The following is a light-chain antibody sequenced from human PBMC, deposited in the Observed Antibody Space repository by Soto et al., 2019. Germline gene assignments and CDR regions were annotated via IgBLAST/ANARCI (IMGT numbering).Light chain of an antibody. CDR2: DDR. V-gene: IGLV3-21*02. Sequence: SYELTQPPSVSVAPGQTARITCGGNSIGSKSVHWYQQKPGQAPVLVVYDDRDRPSGIPERYSGSKSGNTATLTISRVEAGDEADYYCQVWDSSDHPEVVFGGGTQLTVL. CDR1: SIGSKS. CDR3: QVWDSSDHPEVV. J-gene: IGLJ2*01.